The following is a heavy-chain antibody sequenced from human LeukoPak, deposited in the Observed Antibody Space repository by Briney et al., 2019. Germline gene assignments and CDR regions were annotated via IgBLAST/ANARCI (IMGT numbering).Heavy chain of an antibody. V-gene: IGHV3-20*04. Sequence: PGGSLRLSCAASGFRFPDYGISWVRQAPGKGLEWVSSINWNGGETGYADSVKGRFTISRDNAKDYLYLQMNFLRAEDTALYYCVRSLLHSHPYYMDVWGKGTTVIVSS. D-gene: IGHD3-10*01. CDR1: GFRFPDYG. CDR3: VRSLLHSHPYYMDV. J-gene: IGHJ6*03. CDR2: INWNGGET.